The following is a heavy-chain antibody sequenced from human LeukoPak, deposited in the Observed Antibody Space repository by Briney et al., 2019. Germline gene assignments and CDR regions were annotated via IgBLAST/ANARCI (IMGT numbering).Heavy chain of an antibody. CDR2: ISGSADSA. CDR3: AKDRYCSSTRCYGDFDY. V-gene: IGHV3-23*01. J-gene: IGHJ4*02. D-gene: IGHD2-2*01. Sequence: GGSLRPSCEASGFTFSSYAMSWVRQAPGKGLGWVSVISGSADSAFYADSVKGQFTISRDNSKNTLYLQMNSLRAEDTAVYYCAKDRYCSSTRCYGDFDYWGQGTLVTVSS. CDR1: GFTFSSYA.